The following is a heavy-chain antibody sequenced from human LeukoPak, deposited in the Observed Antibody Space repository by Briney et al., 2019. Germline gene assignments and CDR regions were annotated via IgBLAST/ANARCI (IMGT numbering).Heavy chain of an antibody. J-gene: IGHJ6*02. Sequence: GGSLRLSCAASGFTFSDYYMSWIRQAPGKGLEWVSYISSSGSTIYYADSVKGRFTISRDNAKNSLYLQMNSLRAEDTAVYYCARELFVWFGDWHGMDVWGQGTTVTVSS. D-gene: IGHD3-10*01. CDR3: ARELFVWFGDWHGMDV. V-gene: IGHV3-11*01. CDR1: GFTFSDYY. CDR2: ISSSGSTI.